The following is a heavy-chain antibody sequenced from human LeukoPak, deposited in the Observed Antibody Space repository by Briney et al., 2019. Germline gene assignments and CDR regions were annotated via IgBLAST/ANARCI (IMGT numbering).Heavy chain of an antibody. CDR1: GFTFDDYG. Sequence: GGSLRLSCAASGFTFDDYGMSWVRQAPGKGLERVSGINWNGGSTGYADSVKGRFTISRDNAKNSLYLQMNSLRAEDTALYYCAREYNPDYYDSSGYYYYFDYWGQGTLVTVSS. V-gene: IGHV3-20*04. J-gene: IGHJ4*02. CDR2: INWNGGST. D-gene: IGHD3-22*01. CDR3: AREYNPDYYDSSGYYYYFDY.